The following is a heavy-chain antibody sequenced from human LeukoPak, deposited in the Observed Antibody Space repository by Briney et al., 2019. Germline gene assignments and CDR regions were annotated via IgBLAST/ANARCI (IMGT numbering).Heavy chain of an antibody. Sequence: ASVKVSCKASGYTFTDYHIHWVRQAPGQGLEWMGWVNSDGGGTNYAQKFQGRVTMTRDTSITIAYMELSSLRSDDAAIYYCARDSTAMTGLNMDVWGQGTTVTVSS. V-gene: IGHV1-2*02. D-gene: IGHD5-18*01. J-gene: IGHJ6*02. CDR1: GYTFTDYH. CDR2: VNSDGGGT. CDR3: ARDSTAMTGLNMDV.